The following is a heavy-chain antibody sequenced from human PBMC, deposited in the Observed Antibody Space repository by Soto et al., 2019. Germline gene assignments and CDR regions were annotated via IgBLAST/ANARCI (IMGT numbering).Heavy chain of an antibody. J-gene: IGHJ4*02. V-gene: IGHV4-31*03. CDR1: GVSISSGGYY. D-gene: IGHD3-16*01. Sequence: QVQLQESGPGLVRPSQTLTLTCTVSGVSISSGGYYWSWIRQHTGKGLEWIGYIYDSGTTYYNTSLKSRLTISGDTSKNQLSLKLTSVTAADTAVYYCARGEVRITFRHWGQGTLVSVSS. CDR2: IYDSGTT. CDR3: ARGEVRITFRH.